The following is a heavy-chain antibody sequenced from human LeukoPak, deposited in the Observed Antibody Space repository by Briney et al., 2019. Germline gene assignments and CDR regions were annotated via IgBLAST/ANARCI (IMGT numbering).Heavy chain of an antibody. V-gene: IGHV1-8*01. CDR1: GDTFTSYD. CDR3: ARGIWQPYYYMDV. CDR2: MNPNSGNT. D-gene: IGHD6-13*01. J-gene: IGHJ6*03. Sequence: ASVKVSCKASGDTFTSYDIKGVRQATGKGLEWMGWMNPNSGNTGYAQKFQGRVTMTRNTSISTAYMELSSLRSEDTAVYYCARGIWQPYYYMDVWGKGTTVTISS.